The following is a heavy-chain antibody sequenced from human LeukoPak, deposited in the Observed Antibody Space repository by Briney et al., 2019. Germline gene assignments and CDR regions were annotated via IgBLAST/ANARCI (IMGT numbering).Heavy chain of an antibody. CDR1: GFTFSPYS. Sequence: GGSLRLSCATSGFTFSPYSFNWVRQAPGKGLEWISYINAHRTTYYADSVEGRFTISRDNAKNSAYLQLNSLRVEDTAMYYCARSVEGSFDYWGQGTLVTVSS. J-gene: IGHJ4*02. D-gene: IGHD6-19*01. V-gene: IGHV3-48*01. CDR3: ARSVEGSFDY. CDR2: INAHRTT.